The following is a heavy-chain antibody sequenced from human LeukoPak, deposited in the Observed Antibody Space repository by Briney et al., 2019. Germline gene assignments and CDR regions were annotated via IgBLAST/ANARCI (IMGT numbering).Heavy chain of an antibody. V-gene: IGHV1-46*01. Sequence: ASVKVSCKASGYTLTSYRIHWVRQAPGQGLEWMGIINPSGGSTTYTQKFQGRVTMTRDTSTSTVYMEMSSLRYEDTAVYYCARVGDSSNSWFDPWGQGTLVTVSS. J-gene: IGHJ5*02. D-gene: IGHD6-19*01. CDR1: GYTLTSYR. CDR2: INPSGGST. CDR3: ARVGDSSNSWFDP.